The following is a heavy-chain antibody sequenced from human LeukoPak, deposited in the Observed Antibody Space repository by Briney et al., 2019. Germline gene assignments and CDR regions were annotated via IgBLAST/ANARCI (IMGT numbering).Heavy chain of an antibody. J-gene: IGHJ4*02. CDR1: GGSFSGYY. CDR3: ARGSLGRPAANYFDS. Sequence: SETLSLTCAVYGGSFSGYYWSWIRQPPGKGLEWIGEINHSGSTNYKPSLKSRVTISVDTSKTQFSLKLTSVNAADTAVYYCARGSLGRPAANYFDSWGQGTLVTVSS. CDR2: INHSGST. D-gene: IGHD2-2*01. V-gene: IGHV4-34*01.